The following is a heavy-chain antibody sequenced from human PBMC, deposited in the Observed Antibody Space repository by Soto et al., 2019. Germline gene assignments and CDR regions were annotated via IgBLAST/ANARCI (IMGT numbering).Heavy chain of an antibody. D-gene: IGHD6-19*01. V-gene: IGHV3-74*01. Sequence: LSLTCAASGFTFSSYWMHWVRQAPGKGLVWVSRINSDGSSTSYADSVKGRFTISRDNAKNTLYLQMNSLRAEDTAVYYCARAPSGWYYYYMDVWGKGTTVTVSS. CDR3: ARAPSGWYYYYMDV. J-gene: IGHJ6*03. CDR1: GFTFSSYW. CDR2: INSDGSST.